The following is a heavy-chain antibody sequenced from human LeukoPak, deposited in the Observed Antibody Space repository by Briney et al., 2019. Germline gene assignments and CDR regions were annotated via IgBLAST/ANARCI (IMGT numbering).Heavy chain of an antibody. D-gene: IGHD2-2*01. CDR3: ATPAGYCSSTSCFKAFDI. CDR1: GYSFTNSFTSYW. V-gene: IGHV5-51*01. Sequence: GESLQISCKGSGYSFTNSFTSYWIGWVRQMPGKGLAWMGIIYPGDSDTRYSPSFQGQVTISADKSTSTAYLQWTSLKASDTAIYYCATPAGYCSSTSCFKAFDIWGQGTMVTVSS. J-gene: IGHJ3*02. CDR2: IYPGDSDT.